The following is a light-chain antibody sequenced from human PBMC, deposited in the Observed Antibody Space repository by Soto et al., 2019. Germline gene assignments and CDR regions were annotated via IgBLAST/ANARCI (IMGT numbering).Light chain of an antibody. V-gene: IGKV3-20*01. J-gene: IGKJ5*01. CDR3: QQYGIFPIT. CDR2: GAS. Sequence: ENVLTQSPGTLSLSPGERATLSCRSSQSVTNNYFTWYQQKPGQAPRLLIYGASSRATGIPDRFSGSGSGTDFTLTISRLEPEDFAVYYCQQYGIFPITFGQGTRLEI. CDR1: QSVTNNY.